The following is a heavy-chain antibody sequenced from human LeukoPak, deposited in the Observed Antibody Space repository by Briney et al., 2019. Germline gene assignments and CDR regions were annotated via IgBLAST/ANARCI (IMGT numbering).Heavy chain of an antibody. CDR2: IYYSGST. J-gene: IGHJ4*02. CDR1: GGSISSYY. V-gene: IGHV4-59*01. CDR3: ASWGSSAFDY. D-gene: IGHD3-16*01. Sequence: SETLSLTCTVSGGSISSYYWSWIRQPPGKGLEWIGHIYYSGSTNYNPSLKSRVTISVDTSKNQFSLKLSSVTAADTAVYYCASWGSSAFDYWGKGTLVTVSS.